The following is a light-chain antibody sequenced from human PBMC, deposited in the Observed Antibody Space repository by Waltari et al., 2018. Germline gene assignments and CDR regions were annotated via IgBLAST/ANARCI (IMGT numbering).Light chain of an antibody. Sequence: QSALTQPPSASGSPGQSVTISCTGSSSDVGGYNYVSWYQQHPGKAPKLMLYEVNKRPPGAPARCLGSKSGITASRTVAGLQAEDEADYYCSSSAGSKNLVFGGGTKLTVL. CDR1: SSDVGGYNY. V-gene: IGLV2-8*01. CDR2: EVN. CDR3: SSSAGSKNLV. J-gene: IGLJ2*01.